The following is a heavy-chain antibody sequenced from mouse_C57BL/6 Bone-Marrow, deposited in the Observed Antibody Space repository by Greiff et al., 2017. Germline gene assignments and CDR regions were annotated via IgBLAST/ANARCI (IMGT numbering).Heavy chain of an antibody. CDR2: IYPRSGNT. Sequence: QVQLQQSGAELARPGASVKLSCKASGYTFTSYGISWVKQRTGQGLEWIGEIYPRSGNTYYNEKFKGKATLTADKSSSTAYMELRSLTSEDSAVYFCAKGYIYYSSSFAYWGQGTLVTVSA. CDR3: AKGYIYYSSSFAY. V-gene: IGHV1-81*01. D-gene: IGHD2-12*01. J-gene: IGHJ3*01. CDR1: GYTFTSYG.